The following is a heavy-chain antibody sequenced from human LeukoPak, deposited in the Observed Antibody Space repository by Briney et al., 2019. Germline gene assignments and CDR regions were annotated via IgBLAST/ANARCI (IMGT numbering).Heavy chain of an antibody. CDR3: ARWDDSAWAFGN. CDR2: ISHLGTT. Sequence: PSETLSLTCIVSGDSISAYSWNWIRQSPGKGLEWVGYISHLGTTSYSSSLKSRVTISVDTSKNQLSLKLTSVTAADTAVYYCARWDDSAWAFGNWGPGTLVTVSS. CDR1: GDSISAYS. V-gene: IGHV4-59*08. J-gene: IGHJ4*02. D-gene: IGHD6-19*01.